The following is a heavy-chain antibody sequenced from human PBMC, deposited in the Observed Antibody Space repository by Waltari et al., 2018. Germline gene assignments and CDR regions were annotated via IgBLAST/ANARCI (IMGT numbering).Heavy chain of an antibody. Sequence: QLQLQESGPGLVQPSETLSLTCTVSGGSISTNYNWGWIRQPPGKGLEWMGNMQYRGSTFYNPSLKSRVTISLDTSKNQFSLRLNSVGAADTAVYFCGRIAFGDDGGYFQHWGQGTLVTVSS. J-gene: IGHJ1*01. CDR1: GGSISTNYN. CDR3: GRIAFGDDGGYFQH. CDR2: MQYRGST. D-gene: IGHD4-17*01. V-gene: IGHV4-39*01.